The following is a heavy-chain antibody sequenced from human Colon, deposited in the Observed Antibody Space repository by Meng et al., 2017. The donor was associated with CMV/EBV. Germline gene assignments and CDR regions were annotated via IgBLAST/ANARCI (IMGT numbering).Heavy chain of an antibody. CDR1: GYSFTGYY. Sequence: ASVKVSCKASGYSFTGYYVHWVRQAPGQGLQWMGWVNSGSGGTFYAQAFQVRVTMSRDTSIGTAYMELSALTSDDTAMYYCVSLVTLRQGVVHWGQGTLGTVSS. V-gene: IGHV1-2*02. CDR3: VSLVTLRQGVVH. CDR2: VNSGSGGT. D-gene: IGHD2-21*02. J-gene: IGHJ1*01.